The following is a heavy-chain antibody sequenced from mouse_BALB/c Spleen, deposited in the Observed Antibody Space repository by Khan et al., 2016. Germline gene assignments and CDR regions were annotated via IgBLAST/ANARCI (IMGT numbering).Heavy chain of an antibody. CDR3: AREDRYDAMDY. Sequence: EVELVESGGGLVKPGGSLKLSCAASGFTFSSYVMSWVRQSPEKRLEWVAEISSGGSYTYYPDTVTGRFTISRDNAKNTLYLEMSSLRSEDTAMYYCAREDRYDAMDYWGQGTSVTVSS. J-gene: IGHJ4*01. CDR2: ISSGGSYT. CDR1: GFTFSSYV. D-gene: IGHD2-14*01. V-gene: IGHV5-9-4*01.